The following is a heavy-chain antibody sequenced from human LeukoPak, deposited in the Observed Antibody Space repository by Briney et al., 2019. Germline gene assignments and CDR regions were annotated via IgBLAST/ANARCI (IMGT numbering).Heavy chain of an antibody. D-gene: IGHD3-22*01. CDR1: GGTFSSYA. J-gene: IGHJ4*02. Sequence: SVKVSCKASGGTFSSYAISWVRQAPGQGLEWMGGIIPIFGTANYAQKFQGRVTITADESTSTAYMELSSLRSEDTAVYYCARAATYYYDSSGYGVDYWGQGTLVTVSS. V-gene: IGHV1-69*01. CDR2: IIPIFGTA. CDR3: ARAATYYYDSSGYGVDY.